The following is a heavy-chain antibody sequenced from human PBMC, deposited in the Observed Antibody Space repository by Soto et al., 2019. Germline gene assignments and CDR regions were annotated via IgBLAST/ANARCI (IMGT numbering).Heavy chain of an antibody. V-gene: IGHV3-48*01. J-gene: IGHJ4*02. CDR2: ISSSSSTI. Sequence: GGSLRLSCAASGFTFSSYSMNWVRQAPGKGLEWVSYISSSSSTIYYADSVKGRFTISRDNAKNSLYLQMNSLRAEDTAVYYCARSPEVAASGFDYWGQGTLVTVSS. CDR3: ARSPEVAASGFDY. D-gene: IGHD2-15*01. CDR1: GFTFSSYS.